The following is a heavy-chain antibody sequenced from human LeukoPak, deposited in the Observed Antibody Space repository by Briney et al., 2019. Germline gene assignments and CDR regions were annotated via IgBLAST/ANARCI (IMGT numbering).Heavy chain of an antibody. CDR2: IYTSGST. D-gene: IGHD3-22*01. V-gene: IGHV4-61*02. J-gene: IGHJ3*02. CDR1: GGSISSGSYY. Sequence: SQTLSLTCTVSGGSISSGSYYWSWIRQPAGTGLEWIGRIYTSGSTNYNPSLKSRVTISVDTSKNQFSLKLSSVTAADTAVYYCARAGAYYYDSAWNDAFDIWGQGTMVTVSS. CDR3: ARAGAYYYDSAWNDAFDI.